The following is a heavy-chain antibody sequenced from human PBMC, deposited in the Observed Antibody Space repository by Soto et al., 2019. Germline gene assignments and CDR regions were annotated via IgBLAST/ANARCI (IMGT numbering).Heavy chain of an antibody. CDR1: GGSIYDYR. CDR3: KRGRVGATGPDS. CDR2: IFSSGST. J-gene: IGHJ5*02. D-gene: IGHD1-26*01. V-gene: IGHV4-4*07. Sequence: SETLSLTCTVPGGSIYDYRWSWIRQPAGKGLEWIGRIFSSGSTNYNPSLKSRVTMSVDTSKNQFSLKVTSVTAADTAVYYCKRGRVGATGPDSWGQGTLVSVSS.